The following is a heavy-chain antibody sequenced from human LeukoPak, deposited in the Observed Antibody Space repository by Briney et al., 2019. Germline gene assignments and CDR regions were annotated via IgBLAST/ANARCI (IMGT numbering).Heavy chain of an antibody. D-gene: IGHD1-7*01. Sequence: GGSLRLSCAASGFTFSSYAMHWVRQAPGKGLEYVSAISSNGGSTYYANSVKGRFTISRDNSKNTLYLQMGSLRAEDMAVYYCARGVGNGNWNYVNVVTAPVDYWGQGTLVTVSS. J-gene: IGHJ4*02. CDR2: ISSNGGST. CDR3: ARGVGNGNWNYVNVVTAPVDY. CDR1: GFTFSSYA. V-gene: IGHV3-64*01.